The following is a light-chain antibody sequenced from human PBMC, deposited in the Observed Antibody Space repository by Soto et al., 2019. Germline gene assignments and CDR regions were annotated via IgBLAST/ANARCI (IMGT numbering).Light chain of an antibody. CDR1: QSISSK. V-gene: IGKV3-15*01. CDR3: QQYNSWTTST. J-gene: IGKJ5*01. CDR2: GAS. Sequence: EIVMTQSPATLSVSPGERATLSCRASQSISSKLGWYQQRPGQAPRLLIYGASTRATGIPARFSGSGSGTESTLTISSLQSEDSAVYYCQQYNSWTTSTFGQGTRLEIK.